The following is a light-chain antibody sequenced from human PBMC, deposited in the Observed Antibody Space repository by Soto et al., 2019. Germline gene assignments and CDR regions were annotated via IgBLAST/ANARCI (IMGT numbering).Light chain of an antibody. V-gene: IGLV1-40*01. CDR1: SSNIGAGYD. J-gene: IGLJ1*01. Sequence: QSVLTQPPSVSGAPGQRVTISCTGSSSNIGAGYDVHWYQQLPGTAPKLLIYGNSNRPSGVPDRFSGSKSGTSASLAITGLQAEDEADYYCQSYDSSRSPLYVFGTGTKLTVL. CDR2: GNS. CDR3: QSYDSSRSPLYV.